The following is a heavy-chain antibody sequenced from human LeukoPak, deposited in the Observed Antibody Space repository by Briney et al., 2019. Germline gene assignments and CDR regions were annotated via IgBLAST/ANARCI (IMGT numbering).Heavy chain of an antibody. Sequence: GGSLRLSCAASGFPFSSYAMSWVRQAPGKGLEWVSAISGSGGSTYYADSVKGRFTISRDNSNNTLYLQMNSLRAEDTAVYYCAKVLRRTLLWFGESRFDYWGQGTLVTVSS. V-gene: IGHV3-23*01. CDR1: GFPFSSYA. J-gene: IGHJ4*02. D-gene: IGHD3-10*01. CDR2: ISGSGGST. CDR3: AKVLRRTLLWFGESRFDY.